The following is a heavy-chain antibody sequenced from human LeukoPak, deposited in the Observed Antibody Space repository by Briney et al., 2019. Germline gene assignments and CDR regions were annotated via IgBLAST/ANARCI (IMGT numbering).Heavy chain of an antibody. V-gene: IGHV1-2*02. CDR2: INPNSGGT. CDR1: GYTFTGYY. D-gene: IGHD3-22*01. J-gene: IGHJ4*02. Sequence: WASVKVSCKASGYTFTGYYMHWVRQAPGQGLEWMGWINPNSGGTNYAQKFQGRVTTTRDTSISTAYMELSRLRSDDTAVYYCARDLAGYYDSSGLDYWGQGTLVTVSS. CDR3: ARDLAGYYDSSGLDY.